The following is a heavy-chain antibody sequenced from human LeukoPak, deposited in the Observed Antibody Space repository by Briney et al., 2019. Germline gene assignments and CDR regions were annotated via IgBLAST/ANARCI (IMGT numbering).Heavy chain of an antibody. CDR2: XXXXXEXX. CDR3: AKVGRADDYYFDY. CDR1: GLIFSSYA. Sequence: GGSLRLSCAASGLIFSSYAXXXXXQAXXXXXXXVSXXXXXXEXXYXXXXXKGRXXXXXXNSKNTLYLQMNSLGAEDTAVYYCAKVGRADDYYFDYWGLGTLVTVSS. J-gene: IGHJ4*02. D-gene: IGHD3-10*01. V-gene: IGHV3-23*01.